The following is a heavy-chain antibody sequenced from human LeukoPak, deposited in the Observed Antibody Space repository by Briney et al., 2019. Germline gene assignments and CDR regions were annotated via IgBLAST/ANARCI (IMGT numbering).Heavy chain of an antibody. J-gene: IGHJ4*02. CDR1: GFTFSSYG. V-gene: IGHV3-33*01. Sequence: PGGSLRLSCAASGFTFSSYGMHWVRQAPGKGLEWVAVIWYDGSNKYYADSVKGRFTISRDNSKNTLYLQMNSLRAEDTAVYYCARDYYDILTADILGGFDYWGQGTLVTVSS. CDR2: IWYDGSNK. CDR3: ARDYYDILTADILGGFDY. D-gene: IGHD3-9*01.